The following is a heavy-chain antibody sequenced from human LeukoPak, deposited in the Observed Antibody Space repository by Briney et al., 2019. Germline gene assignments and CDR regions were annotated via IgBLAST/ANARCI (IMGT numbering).Heavy chain of an antibody. V-gene: IGHV3-21*01. CDR3: ARADYHDKGAFDI. CDR2: ISSSSSYI. D-gene: IGHD3-22*01. Sequence: GRSLRLSCAASGSTFRSYAMHWVRQAPGKGLEWVSSISSSSSYIYYADSVKGRFTISRDNAKNSLYLQMNSLRAEDTAVYYCARADYHDKGAFDIWGQGTMVTVSS. J-gene: IGHJ3*02. CDR1: GSTFRSYA.